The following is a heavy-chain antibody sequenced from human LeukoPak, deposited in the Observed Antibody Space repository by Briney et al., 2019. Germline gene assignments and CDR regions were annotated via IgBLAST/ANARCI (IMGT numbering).Heavy chain of an antibody. CDR2: IYYSGDT. J-gene: IGHJ4*02. V-gene: IGHV4-39*01. CDR1: GGSISGYY. D-gene: IGHD5-18*01. CDR3: ARPGYTYDYYPSRDPNYFDY. Sequence: SETLSLTCTVSGGSISGYYWGWIRQPPGKGLEWIGSIYYSGDTYYNPSLKSRVTISVDTSKNQFSLKLSAVTAADTAVYYCARPGYTYDYYPSRDPNYFDYWGQGTLVTVSS.